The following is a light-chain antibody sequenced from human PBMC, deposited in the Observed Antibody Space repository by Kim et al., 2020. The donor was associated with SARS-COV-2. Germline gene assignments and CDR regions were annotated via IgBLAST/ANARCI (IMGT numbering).Light chain of an antibody. V-gene: IGKV1-9*01. J-gene: IGKJ4*01. Sequence: ASVGDSITITCRASQAINSYLAWYQQKPGKAPKLLIHTTFTLQTGVPSRFSGSRSGTDFTLTNSSLQPEDFATYYCQQLNSYPVTFGGGTKVDIK. CDR1: QAINSY. CDR3: QQLNSYPVT. CDR2: TTF.